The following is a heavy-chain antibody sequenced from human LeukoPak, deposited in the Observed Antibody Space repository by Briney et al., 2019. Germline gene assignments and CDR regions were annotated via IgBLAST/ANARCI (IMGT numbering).Heavy chain of an antibody. CDR1: GYIFTGYY. CDR2: ISAYNGNT. Sequence: ASVKVSCKASGYIFTGYYMHWVRQAPGQGLEWMGWISAYNGNTNYAQKLQGRVTMTTDTSTSTAYMELRSPRSDDTAVYYCARDMDSSSWIDYWGQGTLVTVSS. V-gene: IGHV1-18*04. CDR3: ARDMDSSSWIDY. J-gene: IGHJ4*02. D-gene: IGHD6-13*01.